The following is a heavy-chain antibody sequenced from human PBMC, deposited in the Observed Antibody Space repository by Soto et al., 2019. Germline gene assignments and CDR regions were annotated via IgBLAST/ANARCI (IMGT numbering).Heavy chain of an antibody. J-gene: IGHJ5*02. V-gene: IGHV4-34*01. D-gene: IGHD2-2*01. Sequence: PSETLSLTCAVYGGSFSGYYWSWIRQPPGKGLEWVGEINHSGGTNYNPSLKSRVTISVDTSKNQFSLKLSSVTAADTAVYYCASFRAVRTTQYRGLDPWGQGTLATVSS. CDR2: INHSGGT. CDR1: GGSFSGYY. CDR3: ASFRAVRTTQYRGLDP.